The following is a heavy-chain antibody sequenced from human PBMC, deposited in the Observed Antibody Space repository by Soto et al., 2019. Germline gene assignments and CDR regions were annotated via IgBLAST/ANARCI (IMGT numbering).Heavy chain of an antibody. V-gene: IGHV3-23*01. J-gene: IGHJ4*02. Sequence: GGSLRLSCAASGFTFSSYAMSWVRQAPGKGLEWVSAISGSGGSTYYADSVKGRFTISRDNSKNTLYLQMNSLRAEDTAVYYCAKDRVVRGVIPVSFDYWGQGTLVTVSS. CDR1: GFTFSSYA. D-gene: IGHD3-10*01. CDR3: AKDRVVRGVIPVSFDY. CDR2: ISGSGGST.